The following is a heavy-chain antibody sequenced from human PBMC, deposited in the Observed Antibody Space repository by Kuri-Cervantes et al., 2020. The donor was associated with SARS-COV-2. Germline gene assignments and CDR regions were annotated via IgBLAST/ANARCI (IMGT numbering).Heavy chain of an antibody. V-gene: IGHV4-30-4*08. CDR1: GGSISSHY. CDR2: IYYSGST. CDR3: ARDFNGFDY. J-gene: IGHJ4*02. D-gene: IGHD2-8*01. Sequence: SETLSLTCTVSGGSISSHYWSWIRQPPGKGLEWIGYIYYSGSTYYNPSLKSRVTISVDTSKTQFSLKLSSVTAADTAVYYCARDFNGFDYWGQGTLVTVSS.